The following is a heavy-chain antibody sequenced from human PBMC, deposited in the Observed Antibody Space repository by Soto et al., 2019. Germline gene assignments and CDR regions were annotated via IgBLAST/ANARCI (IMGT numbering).Heavy chain of an antibody. CDR2: IYYSGST. CDR1: GDSISSGDYY. D-gene: IGHD3-22*01. V-gene: IGHV4-31*03. CDR3: ATVPEDSSGSYYFDN. Sequence: QVQLQESGPGLVKPSQTLSLTCTVSGDSISSGDYYWNWIRQHPGKGLEWIGYIYYSGSTYYNPSLKSRVTISLDTSKNQFSLKLSSVTAADTAVHYCATVPEDSSGSYYFDNWGQGTLVTVSS. J-gene: IGHJ4*02.